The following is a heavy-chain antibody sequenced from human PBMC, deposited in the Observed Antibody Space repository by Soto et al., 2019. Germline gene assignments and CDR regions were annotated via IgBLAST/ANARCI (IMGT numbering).Heavy chain of an antibody. CDR3: AKDQTDVTLFDY. CDR1: AINFRSYA. J-gene: IGHJ4*02. V-gene: IGHV3-23*01. D-gene: IGHD2-21*02. Sequence: GGSLRLSCSASAINFRSYAMSWVRQAPGKGLEWVSSISGRGVDTLYADSVKGRFTISRDNSRNTLYLQVNSLRAEDTAVYYCAKDQTDVTLFDYWGQGTLVTVSS. CDR2: ISGRGVDT.